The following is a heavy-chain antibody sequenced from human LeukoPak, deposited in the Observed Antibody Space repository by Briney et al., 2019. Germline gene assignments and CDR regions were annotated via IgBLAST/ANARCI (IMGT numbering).Heavy chain of an antibody. J-gene: IGHJ4*02. CDR2: IYYSGST. Sequence: SETLSLTCTVSGGSISSYYWSWIRQPPGKGLEWIGYIYYSGSTNYNPSLMSRVTISVATSKNQFSLKLSSVTAADTAVYYCARGRQWLERDYWGQGTLVTVSS. V-gene: IGHV4-59*01. CDR1: GGSISSYY. D-gene: IGHD6-19*01. CDR3: ARGRQWLERDY.